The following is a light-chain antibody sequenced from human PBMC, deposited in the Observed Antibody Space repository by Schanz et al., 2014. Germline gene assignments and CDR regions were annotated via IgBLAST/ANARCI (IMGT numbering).Light chain of an antibody. V-gene: IGLV2-14*01. CDR3: SSYTSSSTFWV. Sequence: QSALTQPPSASGSPGQSVTISCTGTSSDIGGYIFVSWYQQHPGKAPKLMIYEVNKRPSGVSNRFSGSKSGNTASLTISGLQAEDEADYYCSSYTSSSTFWVFGGGTKLTVL. CDR2: EVN. CDR1: SSDIGGYIF. J-gene: IGLJ3*02.